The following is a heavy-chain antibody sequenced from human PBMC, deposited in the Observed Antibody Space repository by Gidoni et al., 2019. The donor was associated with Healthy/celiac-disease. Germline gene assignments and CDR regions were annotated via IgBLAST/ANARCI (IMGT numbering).Heavy chain of an antibody. CDR2: LYHSGST. Sequence: QVQLQESGPGLVKPSETLSLTCTVSVYSISSGYYWGWTRQPPGQGPGWIGSLYHSGSTYYNPTLKSRVTISVDTSKNQFSLKLSSVTAADTAVYYCARGGRVAPFDYWGQGTLVTVSS. D-gene: IGHD2-15*01. CDR1: VYSISSGYY. J-gene: IGHJ4*02. CDR3: ARGGRVAPFDY. V-gene: IGHV4-38-2*02.